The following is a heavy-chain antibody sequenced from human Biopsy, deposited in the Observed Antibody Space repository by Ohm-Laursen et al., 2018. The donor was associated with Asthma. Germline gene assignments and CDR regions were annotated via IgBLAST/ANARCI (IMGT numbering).Heavy chain of an antibody. CDR3: ARVFESSEWGPFYHFGLDV. CDR1: GFSFSEFV. J-gene: IGHJ6*02. Sequence: SLRLSCAASGFSFSEFVMHWVRQAPGKGLEWVSSISSSGSTTYPAESVKGRFTISRDNAQKSLFLQMGSLRAEDTAIYYCARVFESSEWGPFYHFGLDVWGQGTTVAVSS. CDR2: ISSSGSTT. D-gene: IGHD6-25*01. V-gene: IGHV3-11*01.